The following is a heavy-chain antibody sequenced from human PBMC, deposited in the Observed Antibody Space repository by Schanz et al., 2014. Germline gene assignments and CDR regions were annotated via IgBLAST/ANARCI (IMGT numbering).Heavy chain of an antibody. V-gene: IGHV3-23*01. CDR1: GFTFNSYA. CDR2: ISHSGGSK. J-gene: IGHJ6*02. CDR3: AKGMGYCSGGTCYDYYYYGLDV. Sequence: DVQLLESGGGLVQPGGSLRLSCAASGFTFNSYAMTWVRQAPGKGLEWVSSISHSGGSKYYADSVKGRFTISRDNSEYTLYLQMNSLSADDTAVFYCAKGMGYCSGGTCYDYYYYGLDVWGQGTTVTVSS. D-gene: IGHD2-15*01.